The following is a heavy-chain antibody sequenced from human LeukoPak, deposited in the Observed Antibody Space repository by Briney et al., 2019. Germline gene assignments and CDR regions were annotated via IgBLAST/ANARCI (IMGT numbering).Heavy chain of an antibody. Sequence: PGRSLRLSCAASGSTFSSYAMHWVRQAPGKGLEWVAVISYDGSNKYYADSVKGRFTISRDNSKNTLYLQMNSLRAEDTAVYYCAREVSWSFDYWGQGTLVTVSS. CDR1: GSTFSSYA. CDR2: ISYDGSNK. CDR3: AREVSWSFDY. J-gene: IGHJ4*02. V-gene: IGHV3-30-3*01. D-gene: IGHD6-13*01.